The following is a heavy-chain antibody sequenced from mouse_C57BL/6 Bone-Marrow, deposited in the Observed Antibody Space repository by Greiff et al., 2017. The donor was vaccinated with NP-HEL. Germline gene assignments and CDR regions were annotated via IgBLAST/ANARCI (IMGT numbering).Heavy chain of an antibody. D-gene: IGHD1-1*01. CDR2: ISNGGGST. Sequence: DVQLVESGGGLVQPGGSLKLSCAASGFTFSDYYMYWVRQTPEKRLEWVAYISNGGGSTYYPDTVKGRFTISRDNAKNTLYLQMCRLKSEDTAMYYCARHGTWYFDVWGTGTTVTVSS. J-gene: IGHJ1*03. CDR1: GFTFSDYY. V-gene: IGHV5-12*01. CDR3: ARHGTWYFDV.